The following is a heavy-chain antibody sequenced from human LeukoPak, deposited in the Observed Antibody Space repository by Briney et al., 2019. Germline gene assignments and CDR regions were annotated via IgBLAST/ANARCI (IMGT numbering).Heavy chain of an antibody. CDR1: GFTFSSHW. CDR3: ARAESFNGDYVRWGY. CDR2: ISSDGSST. Sequence: GGSLRLSCAASGFTFSSHWMHWVRQVPGKGLVWVSRISSDGSSTSYADSVKGRFTISRDNAKNTLYPQMNSLRVEDTAVYYCARAESFNGDYVRWGYWGQGTLVTVSS. V-gene: IGHV3-74*01. J-gene: IGHJ4*02. D-gene: IGHD4-17*01.